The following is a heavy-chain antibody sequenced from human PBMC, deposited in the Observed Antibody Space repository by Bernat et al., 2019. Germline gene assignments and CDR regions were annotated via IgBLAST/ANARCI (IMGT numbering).Heavy chain of an antibody. D-gene: IGHD1-26*01. V-gene: IGHV3-7*03. J-gene: IGHJ6*02. CDR1: GFTFSTYW. Sequence: EVQLVESGGGLVQPGGSLRLSCAASGFTFSTYWMTWVRQAPGKGLEWLANIKGDGSETSDVGSLKGRFTISRDNAKNSLYLQMSSLRAEDTAVYYCARWEVGTALGHAMDVWAKGPRSPSP. CDR3: ARWEVGTALGHAMDV. CDR2: IKGDGSET.